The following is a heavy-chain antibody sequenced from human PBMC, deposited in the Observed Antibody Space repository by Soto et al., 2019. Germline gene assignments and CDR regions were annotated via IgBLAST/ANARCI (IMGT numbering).Heavy chain of an antibody. CDR3: AKDWRGRRGYDSYFDY. CDR2: ISYDGSNK. D-gene: IGHD5-12*01. Sequence: PGGSLRLSCAASGFTFSSFGMHWVRQAPGKGLEWVAVISYDGSNKYYADSVKGRFTISRDNSKNTLYLQMNSLRAEDTAVYYCAKDWRGRRGYDSYFDYWGQGTLVTVSS. CDR1: GFTFSSFG. J-gene: IGHJ4*02. V-gene: IGHV3-30*18.